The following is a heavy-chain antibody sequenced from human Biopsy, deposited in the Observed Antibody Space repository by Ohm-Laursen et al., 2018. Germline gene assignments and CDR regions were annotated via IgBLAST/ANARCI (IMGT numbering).Heavy chain of an antibody. D-gene: IGHD4-17*01. V-gene: IGHV1-69*06. J-gene: IGHJ4*02. Sequence: SVKVSCKASGYTFTSYGISWVRQAPGRGLEWMGRVIPISNTANYAQNFQDRLTITADRSTNTAYMELNSLRSEDTAVYFCATLTEDYGASPDSWGQGTLVGVSS. CDR3: ATLTEDYGASPDS. CDR2: VIPISNTA. CDR1: GYTFTSYG.